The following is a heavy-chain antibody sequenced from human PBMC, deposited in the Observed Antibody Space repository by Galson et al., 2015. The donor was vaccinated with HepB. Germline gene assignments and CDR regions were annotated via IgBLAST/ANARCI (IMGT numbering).Heavy chain of an antibody. CDR1: GFSLSTNGVG. Sequence: PALVKPTQTLTLTCTFSGFSLSTNGVGVGWIRQPPGEALEWLALIDWDDDKRYSPSLKSRLTITKDTSKNQVVLTMTNMDPVDTATYYCAKSVAITPIYYYMDVWGKGTTVTVSS. CDR3: AKSVAITPIYYYMDV. CDR2: IDWDDDK. J-gene: IGHJ6*03. D-gene: IGHD5-24*01. V-gene: IGHV2-5*02.